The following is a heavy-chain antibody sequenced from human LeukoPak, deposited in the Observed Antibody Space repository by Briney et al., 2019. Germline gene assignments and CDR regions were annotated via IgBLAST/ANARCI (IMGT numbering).Heavy chain of an antibody. CDR3: AIGGYSYGDGDWFDP. J-gene: IGHJ5*02. V-gene: IGHV3-33*01. CDR2: IWYDGSNK. D-gene: IGHD5-18*01. Sequence: GGSLRLSCAASGFTFSSYGMHWVRQAPGKGLEWVAVIWYDGSNKYYADSVKGRFTISRDNSKNTLYLQMNSLRAEATAVYYCAIGGYSYGDGDWFDPWGQGTLVTVSS. CDR1: GFTFSSYG.